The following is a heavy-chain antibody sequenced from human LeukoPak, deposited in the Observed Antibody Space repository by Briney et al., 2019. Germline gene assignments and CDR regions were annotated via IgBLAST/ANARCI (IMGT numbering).Heavy chain of an antibody. D-gene: IGHD3-9*01. Sequence: RGSLRLSCAASGFTVSSNYMSWVRQAPGKGLEWVSVIYSGGNTYYAESVKGRFTISRDNSKNTLYLQMNSLRAEDTAVYYCARALLTGYYDSGVFDIWGQGTMVTVSS. V-gene: IGHV3-53*01. CDR2: IYSGGNT. CDR3: ARALLTGYYDSGVFDI. CDR1: GFTVSSNY. J-gene: IGHJ3*02.